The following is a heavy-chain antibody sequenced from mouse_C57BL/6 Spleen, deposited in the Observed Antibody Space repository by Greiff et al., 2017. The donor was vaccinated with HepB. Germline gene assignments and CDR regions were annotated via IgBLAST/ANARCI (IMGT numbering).Heavy chain of an antibody. Sequence: QVQLQQSGAELVKPGASVKISCKASGFAFSSYWMNWVQQRPGKGLEWIGQIYPGDGDTNYNGKFKGKATLTADKSSSTDYMQLSSLTSEDSAVYFCARGGLLFDYWGQGTTLTVSS. CDR1: GFAFSSYW. CDR2: IYPGDGDT. CDR3: ARGGLLFDY. V-gene: IGHV1-80*01. J-gene: IGHJ2*01.